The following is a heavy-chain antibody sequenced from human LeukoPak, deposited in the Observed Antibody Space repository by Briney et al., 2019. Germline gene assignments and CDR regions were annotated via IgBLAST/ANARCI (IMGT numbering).Heavy chain of an antibody. V-gene: IGHV4-59*08. D-gene: IGHD1-26*01. Sequence: PSETLSLTCTVSGGPISSYYWSWIRQPPGRGLEWIGYIYYSGSTYYNPSLKSRVTISVDTSKNQFSLKLSSVTAADTAVYYCAKSPSGSLPRCDYWGQGNLVTVSS. CDR1: GGPISSYY. J-gene: IGHJ4*02. CDR2: IYYSGST. CDR3: AKSPSGSLPRCDY.